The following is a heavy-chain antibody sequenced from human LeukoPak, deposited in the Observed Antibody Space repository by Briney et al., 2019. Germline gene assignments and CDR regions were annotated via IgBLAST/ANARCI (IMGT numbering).Heavy chain of an antibody. V-gene: IGHV3-66*04. Sequence: GGSLRLSCTASGFTFSSYWMHWVRQAPGKGLVWVSVIYSGGSTYYADSVKGRFTISRDNSKNTLYLQMNSLRAEDTAVYYCARPLMTTVTNDAFDIWGQGTMVTVSS. J-gene: IGHJ3*02. D-gene: IGHD4-17*01. CDR1: GFTFSSYW. CDR2: IYSGGST. CDR3: ARPLMTTVTNDAFDI.